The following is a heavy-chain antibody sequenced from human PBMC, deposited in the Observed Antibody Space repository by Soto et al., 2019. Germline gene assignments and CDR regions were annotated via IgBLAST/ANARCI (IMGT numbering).Heavy chain of an antibody. Sequence: GGSLRLSCAASGFTFSDYYMSWIRQAPGKGLEWVSYISSSSSYTNYADSVKGRFTISRDNAKNSLYLQMNSLRAEDTAVYYCAGGQYCSGGSCYSDFDYWGQGTLVTVSS. CDR1: GFTFSDYY. CDR2: ISSSSSYT. CDR3: AGGQYCSGGSCYSDFDY. J-gene: IGHJ4*02. V-gene: IGHV3-11*03. D-gene: IGHD2-15*01.